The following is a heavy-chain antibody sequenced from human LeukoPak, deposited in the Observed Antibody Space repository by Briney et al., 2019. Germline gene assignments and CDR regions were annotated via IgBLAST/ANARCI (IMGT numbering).Heavy chain of an antibody. D-gene: IGHD3-10*01. CDR1: GFIFSSYG. CDR3: AKDYYGPSGGIDY. CDR2: IWYDGSNK. Sequence: GGSLRLSCAAYGFIFSSYGMHWDRQAPGKGLGWVAVIWYDGSNKYYADSVKGRFTISRDNSKNTLYLQMNSLRAEDTAVYYCAKDYYGPSGGIDYWGQGTRVTVSS. J-gene: IGHJ4*02. V-gene: IGHV3-33*06.